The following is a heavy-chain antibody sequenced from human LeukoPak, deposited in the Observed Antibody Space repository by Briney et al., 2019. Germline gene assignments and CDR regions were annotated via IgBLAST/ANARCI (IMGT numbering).Heavy chain of an antibody. CDR1: GYTFTSYD. Sequence: GASVKVSCKASGYTFTSYDINWVRQATGQGLEWMGWMNPNSGNTGYAQKFQGRVTMTRNTSISTAYMELSSLRSEDTAVYYCARAGLYCSSTSCYGWVGYWGQGTLVTVSS. CDR2: MNPNSGNT. CDR3: ARAGLYCSSTSCYGWVGY. D-gene: IGHD2-2*01. V-gene: IGHV1-8*01. J-gene: IGHJ4*02.